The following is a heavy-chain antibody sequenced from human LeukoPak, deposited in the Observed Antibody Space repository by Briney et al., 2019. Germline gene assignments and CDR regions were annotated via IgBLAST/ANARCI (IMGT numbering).Heavy chain of an antibody. V-gene: IGHV1-24*01. CDR2: SDPEDGET. CDR1: GSTLSDLS. D-gene: IGHD2-21*02. Sequence: ASVKVSCKVSGSTLSDLSIHWVRQAPGKGLEYVGGSDPEDGETFHAQNFQGRVTMTEDTATDTAYMELSGLRSEDTALYYCVTDRARLFWYFDVWGRGTQVTVSS. J-gene: IGHJ2*01. CDR3: VTDRARLFWYFDV.